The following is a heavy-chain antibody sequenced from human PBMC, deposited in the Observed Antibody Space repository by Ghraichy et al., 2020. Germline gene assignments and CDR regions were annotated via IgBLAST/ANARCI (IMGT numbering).Heavy chain of an antibody. CDR2: INHSGST. CDR1: GGSFSGYY. Sequence: SETLSLTCAVYGGSFSGYYWSWIRQPPGKGLEWIGEINHSGSTNYNPSLKSRVTISVDTSKNQFSLKLSSVTAADTAVYYCARGGGDGYMQAGFDYWGQGTLVTVSS. J-gene: IGHJ4*02. CDR3: ARGGGDGYMQAGFDY. D-gene: IGHD5-24*01. V-gene: IGHV4-34*01.